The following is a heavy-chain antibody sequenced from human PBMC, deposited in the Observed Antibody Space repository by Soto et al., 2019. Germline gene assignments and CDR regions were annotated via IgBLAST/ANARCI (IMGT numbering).Heavy chain of an antibody. V-gene: IGHV4-30-2*01. CDR2: IYHSGST. CDR3: ARVSGDCSSTRCYDDDFYYYYGMDV. D-gene: IGHD2-2*01. J-gene: IGHJ6*02. CDR1: GGSISSGGYS. Sequence: QLQLQESGSGLVKPSQTLSLTCAVSGGSISSGGYSWSWIRQPPGKGLEWIGYIYHSGSTYYNPSLQSRVTISVGKSKNQFSLKLSSVTAADTAVYYCARVSGDCSSTRCYDDDFYYYYGMDVWGQGTTVTVSS.